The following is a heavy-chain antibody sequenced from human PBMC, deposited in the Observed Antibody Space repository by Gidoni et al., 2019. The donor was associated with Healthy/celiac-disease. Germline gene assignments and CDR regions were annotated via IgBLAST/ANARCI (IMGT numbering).Heavy chain of an antibody. CDR2: IIPILGIA. CDR1: GGTFSSYA. J-gene: IGHJ6*02. V-gene: IGHV1-69*04. CDR3: ARQTAYDSSGYDNGGEGYYYYYGMDV. D-gene: IGHD3-22*01. Sequence: QVQLVQSGAEVKKPGSSVKVSCKASGGTFSSYAISWVRQAPGQGLEWMGRIIPILGIANYAQKFQGRVTITADKSTSTAYMELSSLRSEDTAVYYCARQTAYDSSGYDNGGEGYYYYYGMDVWGQGTTVTVSS.